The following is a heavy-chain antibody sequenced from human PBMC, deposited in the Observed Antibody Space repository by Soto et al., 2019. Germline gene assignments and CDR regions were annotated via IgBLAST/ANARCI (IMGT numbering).Heavy chain of an antibody. J-gene: IGHJ4*02. CDR2: ISGSGGST. D-gene: IGHD6-13*01. CDR3: AKDTGGGAAAGINYFDY. Sequence: VGSLTLSCAASGFTFSSYAMSWVRQAPGKGREWASAISGSGGSTNYADSVKGRFTNSRDKAKITRYLQMNSVRAEDTAVYYCAKDTGGGAAAGINYFDYWGQGTLVTVSS. V-gene: IGHV3-23*01. CDR1: GFTFSSYA.